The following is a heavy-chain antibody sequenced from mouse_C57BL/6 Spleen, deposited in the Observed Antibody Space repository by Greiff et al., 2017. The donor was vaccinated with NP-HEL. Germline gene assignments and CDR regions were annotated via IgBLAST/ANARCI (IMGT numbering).Heavy chain of an antibody. CDR2: IYPGSGST. D-gene: IGHD3-2*02. CDR1: GYTFTSYW. V-gene: IGHV1-55*01. CDR3: ARKGELRLLFAY. J-gene: IGHJ3*01. Sequence: VQLQQSGAELVKPGASVKMSCKASGYTFTSYWITWVKQRPGQGLEWIGDIYPGSGSTNYNEKFKSKATLTVDTSSSTAYMQLSSLTSEDSAVYYCARKGELRLLFAYWGQGTLVTVSA.